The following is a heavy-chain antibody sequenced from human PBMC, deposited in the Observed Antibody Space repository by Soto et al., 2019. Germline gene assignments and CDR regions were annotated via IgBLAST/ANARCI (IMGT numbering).Heavy chain of an antibody. CDR2: ISHDGHA. CDR3: ARQDYGDYLGSNWVDP. CDR1: GDSISDTRFY. Sequence: PSATLSLTGSILGDSISDTRFYWGWVRQSPEKCLEWIGSISHDGHAYYNPSLKGRGTLFADTSRNQFSLTMKSVTVADTALYVCARQDYGDYLGSNWVDPWGRGSPVTVSS. J-gene: IGHJ5*02. V-gene: IGHV4-39*01. D-gene: IGHD4-17*01.